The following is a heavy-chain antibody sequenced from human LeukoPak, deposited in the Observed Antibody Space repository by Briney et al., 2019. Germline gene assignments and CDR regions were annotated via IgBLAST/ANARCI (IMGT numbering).Heavy chain of an antibody. CDR3: AKDGDSSSSGYYYFYMDV. Sequence: GGSLRLSCAASGFTFSSYAMSWFRQAPGKGLEWVSAISGSGGSTYYADSVKGRFTISRDNSKNTLYLQMNSLRAEDTAVYYCAKDGDSSSSGYYYFYMDVWGKGTTVTVSS. CDR1: GFTFSSYA. D-gene: IGHD6-6*01. CDR2: ISGSGGST. V-gene: IGHV3-23*01. J-gene: IGHJ6*03.